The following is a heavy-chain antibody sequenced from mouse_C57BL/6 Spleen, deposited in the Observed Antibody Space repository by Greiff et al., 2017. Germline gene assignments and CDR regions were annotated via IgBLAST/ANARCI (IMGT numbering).Heavy chain of an antibody. J-gene: IGHJ3*01. V-gene: IGHV5-17*01. CDR2: ISSGSSTI. Sequence: EVQRVESGGGLVKPGGSLKLSCAASGFTFSDYGMHWVRQAPEKGLEWVAYISSGSSTIYSADKVKGRFTISRDNAKNTLFLQMTSLRSEDTAMYYCARPYSKGTWFAYWGQGTLVTVSA. CDR1: GFTFSDYG. CDR3: ARPYSKGTWFAY. D-gene: IGHD2-5*01.